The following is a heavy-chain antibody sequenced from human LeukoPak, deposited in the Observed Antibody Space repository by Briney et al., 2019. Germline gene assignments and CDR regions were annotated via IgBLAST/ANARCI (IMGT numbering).Heavy chain of an antibody. CDR1: GGSISSSSYY. CDR3: ATFEAAAGPGGFDS. V-gene: IGHV4-39*07. D-gene: IGHD6-13*01. J-gene: IGHJ4*02. Sequence: SETLSLTCTVSGGSISSSSYYWGWIRQPPGKGLEWIGSIYYSGSTYYNPSLKSRVTISVDTSKNQFSLKLSSVTAADTAVYYCATFEAAAGPGGFDSWGQGTLVTVSS. CDR2: IYYSGST.